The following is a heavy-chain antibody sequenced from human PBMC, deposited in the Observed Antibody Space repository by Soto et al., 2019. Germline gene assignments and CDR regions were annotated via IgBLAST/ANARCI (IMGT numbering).Heavy chain of an antibody. D-gene: IGHD3-9*01. CDR1: GFTFSNAW. CDR2: IKSKTDGGTT. CDR3: TTDPLFYDILTGPLFDY. Sequence: GGSLRLSCAASGFTFSNAWMSWVRQAPGKGLEWVGRIKSKTDGGTTDYAAPVKGRFTISRDDSKNTLYLQMNSLKTEDTAVYYCTTDPLFYDILTGPLFDYWGQGTLVTVSS. V-gene: IGHV3-15*01. J-gene: IGHJ4*02.